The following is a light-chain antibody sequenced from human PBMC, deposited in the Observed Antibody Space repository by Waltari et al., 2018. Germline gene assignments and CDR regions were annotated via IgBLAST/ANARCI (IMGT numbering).Light chain of an antibody. J-gene: IGLJ3*02. Sequence: QSVLTQPPSVPATPGQRVTLSCSGSTPTNGRSTVTRSVQPHGPAPTLLIHSDHQRPSGVPDRVSGSKSGTSASLAISGLRSEDEADYYCATWDDSLNVRVFGGGTKLTVL. CDR3: ATWDDSLNVRV. V-gene: IGLV1-44*01. CDR2: SDH. CDR1: TPTNGRST.